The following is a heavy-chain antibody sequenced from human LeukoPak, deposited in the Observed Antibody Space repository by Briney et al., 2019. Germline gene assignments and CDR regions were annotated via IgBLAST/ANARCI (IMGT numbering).Heavy chain of an antibody. D-gene: IGHD3-10*01. CDR3: ARDGNFYYGPGSYCDY. CDR2: ISYDGSNK. J-gene: IGHJ4*02. V-gene: IGHV3-30-3*01. Sequence: PGRSPRLSCVASGFTFSRYAMHWVRLAPGKGLERVAVISYDGSNKYYADSVKGRFTISRDNSKNTLYLQMNSLRAEDTALYYCARDGNFYYGPGSYCDYWGQGTLVTVSS. CDR1: GFTFSRYA.